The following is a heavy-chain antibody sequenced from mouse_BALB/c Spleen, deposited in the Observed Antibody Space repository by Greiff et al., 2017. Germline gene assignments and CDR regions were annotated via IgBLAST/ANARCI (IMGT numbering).Heavy chain of an antibody. D-gene: IGHD2-4*01. CDR3: ARKGYYDPAMDY. Sequence: VQRVESGPGLVAPSQSLSITCTVSGFSLTSYGVHWVRQPPGKGLEWLGVIWAGGSTNYNSALMSRLSISKDNSKSQVFFKMNSLQADDTAIYYCARKGYYDPAMDYWGQGTSVTVSS. J-gene: IGHJ4*01. CDR1: GFSLTSYG. CDR2: IWAGGST. V-gene: IGHV2-9*02.